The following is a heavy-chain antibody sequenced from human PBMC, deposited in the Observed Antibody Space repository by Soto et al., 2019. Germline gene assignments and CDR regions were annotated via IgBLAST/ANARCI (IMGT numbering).Heavy chain of an antibody. V-gene: IGHV4-30-2*01. CDR2: IYQTGTT. D-gene: IGHD2-8*01. CDR1: GDSINDDGHS. Sequence: HLQLQESGSRLVTETLSLTCTVSGDSINDDGHSWSWIRQPPGEALEWIGYIYQTGTTQYNPSLIRRVFISAARSKKQSSLHLMSGTAADTAVYYCARAVFCTDGVCFPNWLDLWGQGILVTVSS. J-gene: IGHJ5*02. CDR3: ARAVFCTDGVCFPNWLDL.